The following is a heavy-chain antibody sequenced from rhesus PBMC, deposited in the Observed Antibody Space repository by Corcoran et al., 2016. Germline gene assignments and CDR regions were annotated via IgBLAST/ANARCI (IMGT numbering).Heavy chain of an antibody. CDR2: IAYSCST. Sequence: QVQLQESGPGLVKPSETLSLTCAVYGDSITSRFYYWSWIRQAPGKGLAWIGDIAYSCSTTYNASLKSRVISSRDKSKNHFSLNLGSVTAADTAVYYCARHASVTTTDSWYFDIGGPGTPITISS. D-gene: IGHD3-9*01. CDR3: ARHASVTTTDSWYFDI. J-gene: IGHJ2*01. CDR1: GDSITSRFYY. V-gene: IGHV4-122*02.